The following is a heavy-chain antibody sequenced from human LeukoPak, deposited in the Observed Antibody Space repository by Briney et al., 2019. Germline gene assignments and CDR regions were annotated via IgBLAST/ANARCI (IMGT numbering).Heavy chain of an antibody. V-gene: IGHV1-8*01. D-gene: IGHD3-22*01. Sequence: ASVKVSCKASGYTFTSYDINWVRQATGQGLEWMGWMNPNCGNTGYAQKFQGRVTMTRNTSISTAYMELSSLRSEDTAVYYCARHYYDSSGAAFDIWGQGTMVTVSS. J-gene: IGHJ3*02. CDR1: GYTFTSYD. CDR2: MNPNCGNT. CDR3: ARHYYDSSGAAFDI.